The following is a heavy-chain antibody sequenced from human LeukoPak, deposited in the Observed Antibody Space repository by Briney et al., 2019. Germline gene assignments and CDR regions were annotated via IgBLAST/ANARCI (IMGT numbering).Heavy chain of an antibody. J-gene: IGHJ3*02. CDR2: IHYSGST. V-gene: IGHV4-61*01. CDR1: GGSVSDTNYY. D-gene: IGHD3-22*01. CDR3: ARGSYNYDSSEVFDI. Sequence: PSETLSLTCTVYGGSVSDTNYYWSWIRQPPGKGLEWIGYIHYSGSTSYNPSLKSRVTISVDTAKNQFSLKLSSVTAADTSVYYCARGSYNYDSSEVFDIWVQGTTVTVSS.